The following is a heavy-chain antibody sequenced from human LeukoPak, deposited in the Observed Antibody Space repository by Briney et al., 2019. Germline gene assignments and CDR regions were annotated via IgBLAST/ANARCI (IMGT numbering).Heavy chain of an antibody. CDR1: GFTFSSYG. J-gene: IGHJ4*02. D-gene: IGHD1-7*01. Sequence: GGSLRLSCAASGFTFSSYGMHWVRQAPGKGLEWVAFIRYDGSNKYYADSVKGRFTISRDNSKNTLYLQMNSLRAEDTAVYYCAKDHTRITGTFDYWGQGTLVTVSS. V-gene: IGHV3-30*02. CDR3: AKDHTRITGTFDY. CDR2: IRYDGSNK.